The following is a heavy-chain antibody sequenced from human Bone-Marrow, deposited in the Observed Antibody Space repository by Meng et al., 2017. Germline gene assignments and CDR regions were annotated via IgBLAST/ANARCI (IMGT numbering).Heavy chain of an antibody. Sequence: ASVKVSCKASGYTFTGYYMHWVRQAPGQGLEWMGRINPNSGGTNYAQKFQGRVTMSRDTSISTAYMELSRLRSDDTAVYYCAKVRSSGYYYWGYAFDIWGQGTMVTVSS. V-gene: IGHV1-2*06. D-gene: IGHD3-22*01. J-gene: IGHJ3*02. CDR3: AKVRSSGYYYWGYAFDI. CDR2: INPNSGGT. CDR1: GYTFTGYY.